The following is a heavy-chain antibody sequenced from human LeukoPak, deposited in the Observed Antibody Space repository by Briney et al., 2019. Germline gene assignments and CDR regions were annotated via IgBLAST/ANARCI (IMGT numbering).Heavy chain of an antibody. V-gene: IGHV3-9*01. CDR3: AKAGYSYVSSIDY. Sequence: PGRSLRLSRPASGFTFDDYAMHWVRQAPWKGVEWVSGISWNSGSIGYADSVKGRFTISRDNAKNSLYLQMNSLRAEDTALYYCAKAGYSYVSSIDYWGQGTLVTVSS. D-gene: IGHD5-18*01. CDR1: GFTFDDYA. CDR2: ISWNSGSI. J-gene: IGHJ4*02.